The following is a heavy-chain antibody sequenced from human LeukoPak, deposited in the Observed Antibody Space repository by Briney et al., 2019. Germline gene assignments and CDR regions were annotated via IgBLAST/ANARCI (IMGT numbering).Heavy chain of an antibody. V-gene: IGHV4-4*07. CDR2: IYTSGST. CDR3: ARDKTGTSSVRAFDI. J-gene: IGHJ3*02. Sequence: PSETLCLTCTVSGGSISSYYWSWIRQPAGKGLEWIGRIYTSGSTNYNPSLKSRVTMSVDTSKNQFSLKLSSVTAADTAVYYCARDKTGTSSVRAFDIWGQGTMVTVSS. CDR1: GGSISSYY. D-gene: IGHD1-7*01.